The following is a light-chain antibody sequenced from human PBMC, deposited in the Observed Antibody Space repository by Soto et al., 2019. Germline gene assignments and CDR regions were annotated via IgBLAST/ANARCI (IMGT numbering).Light chain of an antibody. CDR2: KAS. CDR3: QHYESYPLT. V-gene: IGKV1-5*03. CDR1: HSVSTW. Sequence: DIQMPQSPSTLSASVGDRFSIAWLASHSVSTWLAWYQQKPGKAPKLLIYKASTLESGVPSRFSGGGSGTEFTLTISGLQPDDFATYFCQHYESYPLTFGGGTKVDVK. J-gene: IGKJ4*01.